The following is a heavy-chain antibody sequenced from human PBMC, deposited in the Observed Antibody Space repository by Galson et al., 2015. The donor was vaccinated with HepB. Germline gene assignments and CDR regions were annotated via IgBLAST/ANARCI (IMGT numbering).Heavy chain of an antibody. Sequence: SVKVSCKASGYTFTRYGIGWVRQAPGQGLEWMGWISPYNGITKYAQKFQGRVTMKTDTSTRTAYMELRSLRSNDTAVYYCARDRVAEAGYAEYFQYWGRGALVTVSS. CDR1: GYTFTRYG. J-gene: IGHJ1*01. CDR3: ARDRVAEAGYAEYFQY. V-gene: IGHV1-18*04. D-gene: IGHD6-13*01. CDR2: ISPYNGIT.